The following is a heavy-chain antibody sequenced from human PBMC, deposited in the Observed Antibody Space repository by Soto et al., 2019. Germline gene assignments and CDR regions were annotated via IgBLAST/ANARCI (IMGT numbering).Heavy chain of an antibody. Sequence: GGSLRLSCAASGFTFSSYAMHWVRQAPGKGLEWVAVISYDGSNKYYADSVKGRFTISRDNSKNTLYLQMNSLRAEDTAVYYCASLVVVVVAATGWVTDYWGQGTLVTVSS. CDR3: ASLVVVVVAATGWVTDY. V-gene: IGHV3-30-3*01. D-gene: IGHD2-15*01. J-gene: IGHJ4*02. CDR1: GFTFSSYA. CDR2: ISYDGSNK.